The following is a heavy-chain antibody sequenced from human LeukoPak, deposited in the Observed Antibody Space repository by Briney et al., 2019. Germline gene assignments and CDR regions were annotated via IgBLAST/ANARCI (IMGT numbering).Heavy chain of an antibody. CDR3: ARHVGYSNWFDP. V-gene: IGHV1-2*02. CDR2: INPTSSGT. CDR1: GYTFTGYY. D-gene: IGHD2-15*01. Sequence: ASVKVSCKASGYTFTGYYIHWVRQAPGQGLEWMGWINPTSSGTNYAQKFQGRVTMTRDTSISTAYMELSRLRSDDTAMYYCARHVGYSNWFDPWGQGTLVTVSS. J-gene: IGHJ5*02.